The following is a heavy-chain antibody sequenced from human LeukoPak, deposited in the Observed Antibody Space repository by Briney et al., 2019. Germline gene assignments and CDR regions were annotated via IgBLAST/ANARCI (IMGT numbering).Heavy chain of an antibody. V-gene: IGHV4-34*01. CDR3: ARTYYYDSYYFDY. J-gene: IGHJ4*02. D-gene: IGHD3-22*01. CDR1: GGSFSGYY. CDR2: INHSGST. Sequence: RPSETLSLTCAVYGGSFSGYYWSWIRQPPGKGLEWIGEINHSGSTYYNPSLKSRVTISVDTSKNQFSLKLSSVTAADTAVYYCARTYYYDSYYFDYWGQGTLVTVSS.